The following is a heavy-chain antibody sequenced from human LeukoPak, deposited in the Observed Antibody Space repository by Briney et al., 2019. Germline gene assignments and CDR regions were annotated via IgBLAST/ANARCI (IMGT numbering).Heavy chain of an antibody. V-gene: IGHV3-21*01. J-gene: IGHJ6*03. D-gene: IGHD1-26*01. Sequence: GSLRLSCEASGFSFSSYNMDWVRQTPGKGLEWISSITTSSSYTFYADSVKGRFTISRDNARNSLYLQMNSLTAEDTAVYYCARDPYSGAYGDTYYYYMDVWGKGTTVT. CDR2: ITTSSSYT. CDR3: ARDPYSGAYGDTYYYYMDV. CDR1: GFSFSSYN.